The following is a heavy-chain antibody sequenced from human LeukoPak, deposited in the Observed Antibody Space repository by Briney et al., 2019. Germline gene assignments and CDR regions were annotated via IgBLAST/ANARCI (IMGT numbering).Heavy chain of an antibody. CDR2: INHSGST. CDR3: ARHKADRDKYSSGWYPGYFDY. J-gene: IGHJ4*02. V-gene: IGHV4-39*01. D-gene: IGHD6-19*01. Sequence: PSETLSLTCTVSGGSISSSSYYWSWIRQPPGKGLEWIGEINHSGSTNYNPSLKSRVTISVDTSKNQFSLKLSSVTAADTAVYYCARHKADRDKYSSGWYPGYFDYWGQGTLVTVSS. CDR1: GGSISSSSYY.